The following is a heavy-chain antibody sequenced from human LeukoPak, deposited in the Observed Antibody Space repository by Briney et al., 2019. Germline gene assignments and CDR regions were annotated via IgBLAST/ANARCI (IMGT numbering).Heavy chain of an antibody. CDR2: IIPIFGTA. CDR3: ARSMWELQAFDI. CDR1: GGTFSSYA. J-gene: IGHJ3*02. Sequence: SVKVSCKASGGTFSSYAISWVRQAPGQGLEWMGGIIPIFGTANYAQKFQGRVTITADESTSTAYMELSSLRSEDTAVYYCARSMWELQAFDIWGQGTMVTVSS. V-gene: IGHV1-69*13. D-gene: IGHD1-26*01.